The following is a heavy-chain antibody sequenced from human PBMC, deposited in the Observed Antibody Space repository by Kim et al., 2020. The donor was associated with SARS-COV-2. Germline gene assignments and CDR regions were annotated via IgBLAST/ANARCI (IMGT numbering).Heavy chain of an antibody. CDR2: IYYSGST. D-gene: IGHD2-21*01. J-gene: IGHJ3*02. V-gene: IGHV4-39*01. CDR3: ARQGRVGLLQKMEPPVAFVS. Sequence: SETLSLTCTVSGGSISSSSYYWGWIRQPPGKGLEWIGSIYYSGSTYYNPSLKSRVTISVDTSKNQFSLKLSLVTAADTAVYYCARQGRVGLLQKMEPPVAFVSWRQATMATVCS. CDR1: GGSISSSSYY.